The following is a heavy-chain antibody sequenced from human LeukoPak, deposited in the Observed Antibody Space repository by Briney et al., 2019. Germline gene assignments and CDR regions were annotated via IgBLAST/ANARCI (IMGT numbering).Heavy chain of an antibody. CDR1: GFTVSSNY. CDR2: IYSGGST. CDR3: ARGHCSSTSCYDV. V-gene: IGHV3-53*01. Sequence: PGGSLSLSCAAPGFTVSSNYMSWARQAPGKGLEWVSVIYSGGSTYYADSVKGRFTISRDNSKNTLYLQMNSLRAEDTAVYYCARGHCSSTSCYDVWGQGTTVTVSS. J-gene: IGHJ6*02. D-gene: IGHD2-2*01.